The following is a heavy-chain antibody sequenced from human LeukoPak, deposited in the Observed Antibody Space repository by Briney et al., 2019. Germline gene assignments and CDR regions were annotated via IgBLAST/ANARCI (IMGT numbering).Heavy chain of an antibody. J-gene: IGHJ1*01. CDR2: IINSGNTI. CDR1: GFTFSNSD. D-gene: IGHD6-19*01. Sequence: PGGSLRLSCAASGFTFSNSDMNWVRQAPGRGLEWVSYIINSGNTIYYADSVKGRFTISRDNAKNSLYLQMNSLRAEDTAVYYCVRDTAGSGWFAESFTYWGQAPLVTVSS. CDR3: VRDTAGSGWFAESFTY. V-gene: IGHV3-48*03.